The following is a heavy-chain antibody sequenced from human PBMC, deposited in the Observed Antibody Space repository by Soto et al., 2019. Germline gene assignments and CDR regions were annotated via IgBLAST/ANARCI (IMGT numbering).Heavy chain of an antibody. CDR1: GDSMSRYF. V-gene: IGHV4-59*01. Sequence: PSETLSLTCTVSGDSMSRYFWSWIRQPPGKGLEWIGYIYYTGTTNCNPSLKSRVTILLDTSKNQFSLKVVSLTAADTAFYYCARGRGGTYDAFDIWGQGALVTVSS. CDR3: ARGRGGTYDAFDI. CDR2: IYYTGTT. D-gene: IGHD1-26*01. J-gene: IGHJ3*02.